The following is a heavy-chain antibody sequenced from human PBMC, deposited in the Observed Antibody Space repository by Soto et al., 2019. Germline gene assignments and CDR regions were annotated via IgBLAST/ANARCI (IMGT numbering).Heavy chain of an antibody. CDR3: ARGLGGWNSYSSYYYYMDV. CDR1: GYTFTSYD. V-gene: IGHV1-18*01. CDR2: ISAYNGNT. Sequence: ASVKVSCKASGYTFTSYDISWVRQAPGQGLEWMGWISAYNGNTNYAQKLQGRVTMTTDTSTSTAYMELSSLRSEDTAVYYCARGLGGWNSYSSYYYYMDVWGKGTTVTVSS. D-gene: IGHD2-21*02. J-gene: IGHJ6*03.